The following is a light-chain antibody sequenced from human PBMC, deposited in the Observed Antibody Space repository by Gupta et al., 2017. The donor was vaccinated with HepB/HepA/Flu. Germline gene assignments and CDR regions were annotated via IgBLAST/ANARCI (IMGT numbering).Light chain of an antibody. CDR3: QVWDSSSDHLYV. CDR1: NIGSKS. V-gene: IGLV3-21*03. J-gene: IGLJ1*01. Sequence: SSVLTQPPSVSVAPGKTARITCGGNNIGSKSVHWYQQKPGQAPVLVVYDDSDRPSGSPERVSGSNSGNTATLTISRVEAGEEADYYCQVWDSSSDHLYVFGTGTKVTVL. CDR2: DDS.